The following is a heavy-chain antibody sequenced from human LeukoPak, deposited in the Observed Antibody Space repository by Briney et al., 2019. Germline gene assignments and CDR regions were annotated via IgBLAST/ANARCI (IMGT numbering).Heavy chain of an antibody. CDR2: ISYDGSNK. CDR3: ARDILTGFDY. CDR1: GFTFSSYA. V-gene: IGHV3-30*01. D-gene: IGHD7-27*01. Sequence: PGGSLRLSCAASGFTFSSYAMHWVRQAPGKGLEWVAVISYDGSNKYYADSVKGRFTISRDNSKNTLYLQMNSLRAEDTAVYYCARDILTGFDYWGHGTLVTVSS. J-gene: IGHJ4*01.